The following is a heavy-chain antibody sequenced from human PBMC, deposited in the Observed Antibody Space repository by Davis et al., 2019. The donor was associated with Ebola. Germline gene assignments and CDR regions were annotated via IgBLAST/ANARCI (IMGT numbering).Heavy chain of an antibody. Sequence: AASVQVSCKASGYTFTSYAMNWVRQAPGQGLEWMGWINTNTGNPTYAQGFTGRFVFSLDTSVSTAYLQISSLKAEDTAVYYCARGVVVGANWFDPWGQGTLVTVSS. CDR1: GYTFTSYA. D-gene: IGHD2-15*01. CDR2: INTNTGNP. CDR3: ARGVVVGANWFDP. V-gene: IGHV7-4-1*02. J-gene: IGHJ5*02.